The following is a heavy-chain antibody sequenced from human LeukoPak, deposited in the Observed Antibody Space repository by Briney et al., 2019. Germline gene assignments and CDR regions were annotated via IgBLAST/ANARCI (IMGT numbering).Heavy chain of an antibody. Sequence: GGSLTLSCTASGFTFRGFAVHWVRQAPGKGLEWVALTSYEGATTYFGDSVKGRFLISRDNSKNTLYLQMNSLRAEDTAIYYCARDASQIPYTSAWSRRGGLFDYWGQGTLVTVSS. CDR2: TSYEGATT. V-gene: IGHV3-30-3*01. J-gene: IGHJ4*02. CDR1: GFTFRGFA. CDR3: ARDASQIPYTSAWSRRGGLFDY. D-gene: IGHD3-16*01.